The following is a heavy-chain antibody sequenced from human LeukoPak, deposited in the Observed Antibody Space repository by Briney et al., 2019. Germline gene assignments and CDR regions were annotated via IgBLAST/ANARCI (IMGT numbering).Heavy chain of an antibody. V-gene: IGHV3-66*02. J-gene: IGHJ4*02. CDR2: IYSGGST. CDR3: ARDSSGHSVPDY. Sequence: GGSLRLSCAASGFTVSSNYMSWVRQAPGKGLEGVSVIYSGGSTYYADSVKGRFTISRDNSKNTLYLQMNSLRAEDTAVYYCARDSSGHSVPDYWGQGTLVTVSS. D-gene: IGHD3-22*01. CDR1: GFTVSSNY.